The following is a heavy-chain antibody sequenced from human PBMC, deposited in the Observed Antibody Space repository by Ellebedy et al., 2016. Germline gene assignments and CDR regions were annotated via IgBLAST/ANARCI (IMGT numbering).Heavy chain of an antibody. D-gene: IGHD3-3*01. CDR3: ARDGSEWSRDY. Sequence: GGSLRLXCAASRFTFSVAGMTWVRQAPGKGLEWVATIVFSGTATYYSDSLKGRFIISRDNAKNSLFLQMSSLRVEDTAVYYCARDGSEWSRDYWGQGTLVTVSS. CDR1: RFTFSVAG. CDR2: IVFSGTAT. J-gene: IGHJ4*02. V-gene: IGHV3-21*01.